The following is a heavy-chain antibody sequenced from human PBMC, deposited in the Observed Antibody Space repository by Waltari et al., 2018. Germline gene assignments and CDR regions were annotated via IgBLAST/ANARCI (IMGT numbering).Heavy chain of an antibody. CDR1: GYTFTSYA. Sequence: QVQLVQSGAEVKKPGASVKVSCKASGYTFTSYAMHWVRQAPGQRLEWMGWIHAGNGNTKYSQKFQGRVTITRDTSASTAYMELSSLRSEDTAVYYCARDHHMKPFDYWGQGTLVTVSS. D-gene: IGHD2-21*01. J-gene: IGHJ4*02. V-gene: IGHV1-3*01. CDR2: IHAGNGNT. CDR3: ARDHHMKPFDY.